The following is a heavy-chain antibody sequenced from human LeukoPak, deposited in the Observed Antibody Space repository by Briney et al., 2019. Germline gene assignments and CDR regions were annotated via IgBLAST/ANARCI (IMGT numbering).Heavy chain of an antibody. CDR3: AKGPRYSSSWYVHY. Sequence: GGSLRLSCAASGFTFSSYAMHWVRQAPGKGLEWVAVISYDGSNKYYADSVKGRFTISRDNSKNTLYLQMNSLRAEDTAVYYCAKGPRYSSSWYVHYWGQGTLDTVSS. V-gene: IGHV3-30-3*01. CDR2: ISYDGSNK. D-gene: IGHD6-13*01. J-gene: IGHJ4*02. CDR1: GFTFSSYA.